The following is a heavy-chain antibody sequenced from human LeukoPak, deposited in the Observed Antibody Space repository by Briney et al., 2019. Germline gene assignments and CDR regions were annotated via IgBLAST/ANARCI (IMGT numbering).Heavy chain of an antibody. CDR1: GYTFTGYY. Sequence: ASVKVSCKASGYTFTGYYMHWVRQAPGQGLEWMGWINPNSGGTNYAQKFQGRVTMTRDTSISTAYMELSRLRSDDTAVYYCASSSWPRGDYYYGMDVWGQGTTVTVSS. D-gene: IGHD6-13*01. CDR3: ASSSWPRGDYYYGMDV. CDR2: INPNSGGT. J-gene: IGHJ6*02. V-gene: IGHV1-2*02.